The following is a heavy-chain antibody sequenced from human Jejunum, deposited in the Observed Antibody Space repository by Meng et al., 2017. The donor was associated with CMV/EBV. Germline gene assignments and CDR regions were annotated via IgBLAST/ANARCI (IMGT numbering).Heavy chain of an antibody. J-gene: IGHJ5*02. CDR2: ISANTGTP. D-gene: IGHD2/OR15-2a*01. CDR1: GYTFSTYT. CDR3: ARGGNFDP. Sequence: QVQLLQSVSEMKKPGASVKVSCKASGYTFSTYTINWVRQAHGRGLEWMGWISANTGTPTYTQGFTGRFVFSLDTSVSTAYLQISSLKAEDTAVYYCARGGNFDPWGQGTLVTVSS. V-gene: IGHV7-4-1*02.